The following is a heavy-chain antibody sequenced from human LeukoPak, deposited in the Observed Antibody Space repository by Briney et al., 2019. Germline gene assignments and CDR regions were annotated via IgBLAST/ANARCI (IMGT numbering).Heavy chain of an antibody. D-gene: IGHD3-9*01. J-gene: IGHJ4*02. CDR3: ARPYSSNYDILTAYSTGFGY. CDR1: GFTFNTHA. CDR2: ISYDGRHK. Sequence: GGSLRLSCAASGFTFNTHAMHWVRQAPGKGLEWVAVISYDGRHKYYADSVKGRFTISRDNSKNTVCLQVNSLRAEDTAVYYCARPYSSNYDILTAYSTGFGYWGQGTLVTVSS. V-gene: IGHV3-30*01.